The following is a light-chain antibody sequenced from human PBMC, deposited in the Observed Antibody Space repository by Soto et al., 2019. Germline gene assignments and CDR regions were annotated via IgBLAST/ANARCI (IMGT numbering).Light chain of an antibody. CDR1: QSVSRNY. Sequence: EIVLTHSPGTLSLSPGEGATLSRSASQSVSRNYLAWYPPKPGQAPTLLIYGASRRTPGIPDRFSGRGSGTDFTLTFSGLEPEDFAVYYCQQYGDSPRTFGQGTKV. J-gene: IGKJ1*01. CDR3: QQYGDSPRT. V-gene: IGKV3-20*01. CDR2: GAS.